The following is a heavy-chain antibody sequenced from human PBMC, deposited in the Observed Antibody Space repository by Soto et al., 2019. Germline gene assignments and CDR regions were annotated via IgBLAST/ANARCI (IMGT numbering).Heavy chain of an antibody. CDR2: INDDGSST. CDR1: GFTFSNYW. D-gene: IGHD6-6*01. CDR3: ASSPDY. V-gene: IGHV3-74*01. J-gene: IGHJ4*02. Sequence: PGGSLRLSCAASGFTFSNYWMHWARQAPGKGLAWVSRINDDGSSTGYADSVKGRFTISRDNAKNTLYLQMNSLRAEDTAVYYCASSPDYWGQGTLVTVSS.